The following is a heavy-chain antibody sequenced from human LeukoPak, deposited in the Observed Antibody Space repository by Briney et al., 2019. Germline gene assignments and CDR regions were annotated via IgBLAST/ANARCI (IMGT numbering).Heavy chain of an antibody. V-gene: IGHV4-39*01. CDR1: GGSISSSSYY. Sequence: PSETLSLTCTVSGGSISSSSYYWGWIRQPPGKGLEWIGSIYYSGSTYYNPSLKSRVTISIDTSKNQFSLKLNSVTAADTAVYYCARQQLVYDYWGQGTLVTVSS. CDR2: IYYSGST. CDR3: ARQQLVYDY. J-gene: IGHJ4*02. D-gene: IGHD6-6*01.